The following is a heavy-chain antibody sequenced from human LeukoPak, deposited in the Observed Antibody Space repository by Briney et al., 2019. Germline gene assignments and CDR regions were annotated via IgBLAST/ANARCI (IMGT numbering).Heavy chain of an antibody. V-gene: IGHV5-51*01. D-gene: IGHD3-3*01. J-gene: IGHJ4*02. CDR3: ARSDTIFGVVSFDY. CDR2: IYPGDSDT. CDR1: GYSFTTYW. Sequence: GESLKISCKASGYSFTTYWIGWVRQMPGKGLEWMGIIYPGDSDTRYSPSFQGQVTISADKSISTAYLQWSSLKASDTAMYYCARSDTIFGVVSFDYWGQGTLVTVSS.